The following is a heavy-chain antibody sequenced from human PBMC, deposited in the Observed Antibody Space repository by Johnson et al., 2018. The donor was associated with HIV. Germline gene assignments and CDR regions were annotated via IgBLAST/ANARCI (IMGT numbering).Heavy chain of an antibody. CDR1: GFTFSSYD. D-gene: IGHD1-26*01. J-gene: IGHJ3*02. CDR2: IGTAGDT. V-gene: IGHV3-13*01. CDR3: TTHSGSYDFDI. Sequence: VQLVESGGGVVQPGRSLRLSCAASGFTFSSYDMHWVRQATGNGLEWVSSIGTAGDTYYPGSVKGRFTISRDDSKNTLYLQMNSLKTEDTAVYYCTTHSGSYDFDIWGQGTMVTVSS.